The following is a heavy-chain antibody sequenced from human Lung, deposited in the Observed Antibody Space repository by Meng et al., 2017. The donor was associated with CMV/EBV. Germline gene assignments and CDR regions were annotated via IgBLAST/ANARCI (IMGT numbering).Heavy chain of an antibody. CDR1: GFTFGDYA. Sequence: GGSLRLXCAASGFTFGDYAMHWVRQAPGKGLEWVSGISWNSGSIGYADSVKGRFTISRDNAKNSLYLQMNSLRAEDTALYYCAKDRGATNRYGMDVWGQGTTVTVSS. D-gene: IGHD1-26*01. CDR2: ISWNSGSI. J-gene: IGHJ6*02. V-gene: IGHV3-9*01. CDR3: AKDRGATNRYGMDV.